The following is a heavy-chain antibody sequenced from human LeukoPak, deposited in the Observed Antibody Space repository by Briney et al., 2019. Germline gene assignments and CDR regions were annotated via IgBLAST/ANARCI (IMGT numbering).Heavy chain of an antibody. Sequence: PGGSLRLSCAASGFTFDDYAMHWVRQAPGKGLEWVSGISWNSGSIGYADSVKGRFTISRDNAKNSLYLQMNSLRAEDTAVYYCARDGRSVTSDYWGQGTLVTVSS. J-gene: IGHJ4*02. CDR1: GFTFDDYA. V-gene: IGHV3-9*01. CDR3: ARDGRSVTSDY. CDR2: ISWNSGSI. D-gene: IGHD4-23*01.